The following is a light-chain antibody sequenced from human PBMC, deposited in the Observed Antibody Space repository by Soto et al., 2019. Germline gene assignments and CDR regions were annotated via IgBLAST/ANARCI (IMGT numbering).Light chain of an antibody. J-gene: IGKJ1*01. Sequence: DIVMTQSPLSLPVTPGEPASISCRSSQSLLHSKGYNYLDWYLQKPGQSPQVLIYLGSNRASGVPDRFSGSGSGTDFTLKISRVEAEDVGVYYCMQPLQTPWTFGQGTKVEIK. CDR1: QSLLHSKGYNY. CDR3: MQPLQTPWT. V-gene: IGKV2-28*01. CDR2: LGS.